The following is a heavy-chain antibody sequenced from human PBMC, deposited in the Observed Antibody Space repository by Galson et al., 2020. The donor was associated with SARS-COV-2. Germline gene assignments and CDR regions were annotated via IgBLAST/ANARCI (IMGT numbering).Heavy chain of an antibody. CDR1: GFTFSSYS. J-gene: IGHJ4*02. V-gene: IGHV3-21*01. CDR3: ARGEYCSGGSCYSGEVDY. Sequence: LSLTCAASGFTFSSYSMNWVRQAPGKGLEWVSSISSSSSYIYYADSVKGRFTISRDNAKNSLYLQMNSLRAEDTAVYYCARGEYCSGGSCYSGEVDYWGQGTLVTVSS. D-gene: IGHD2-15*01. CDR2: ISSSSSYI.